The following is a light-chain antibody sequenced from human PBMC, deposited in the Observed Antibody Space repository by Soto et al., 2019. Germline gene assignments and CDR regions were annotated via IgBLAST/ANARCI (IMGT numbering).Light chain of an antibody. CDR2: GAS. CDR3: QQYGSSPPRT. Sequence: EIVLTQSPGILSFSPLERATLSCRASQSVSNDFLAWYQQKPGQAPRLLIYGASTRATDAPDRFSGSGSGADLTLTISRLEPEDFAVYYCQQYGSSPPRTFGQGTKVDIK. J-gene: IGKJ1*01. CDR1: QSVSNDF. V-gene: IGKV3-20*01.